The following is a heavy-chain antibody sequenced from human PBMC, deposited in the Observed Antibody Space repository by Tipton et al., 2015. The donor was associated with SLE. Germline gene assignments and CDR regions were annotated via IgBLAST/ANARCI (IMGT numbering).Heavy chain of an antibody. CDR3: ARERSDDAFDI. CDR2: IWYDGSNK. CDR1: GFTFSSYG. J-gene: IGHJ3*02. D-gene: IGHD4-17*01. V-gene: IGHV3-33*01. Sequence: SGFTFSSYGMHWVRQAPGKGLEWVAVIWYDGSNKYYADSVKGRFTISRDNSKNTLYLQMNSLRAEDTAVYYCARERSDDAFDIWGQGTMVTVSS.